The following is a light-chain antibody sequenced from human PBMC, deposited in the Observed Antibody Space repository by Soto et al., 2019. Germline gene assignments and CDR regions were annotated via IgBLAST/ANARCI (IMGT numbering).Light chain of an antibody. CDR1: NIDSKS. CDR2: YDS. Sequence: SYELTQPPSVSVAPGKTARITCGGDNIDSKSVHWYQQRPGQAPVLVIYYDSDRPSGIPERFSGSNSGNTAILTISRVEAGDEADYYCQVWDNNSDHVVFGGGTKLTVL. CDR3: QVWDNNSDHVV. J-gene: IGLJ2*01. V-gene: IGLV3-21*04.